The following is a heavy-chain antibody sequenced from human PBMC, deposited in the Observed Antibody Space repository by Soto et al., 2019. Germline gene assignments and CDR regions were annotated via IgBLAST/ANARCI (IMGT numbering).Heavy chain of an antibody. V-gene: IGHV4-34*01. CDR3: ARVTSYDFWSGYRHYYYYMDV. D-gene: IGHD3-3*01. J-gene: IGHJ6*03. Sequence: QVQLQQWGAGLLKPSETLSLTCAVYGGSFSGYYWSWIRQPPGKGLEWLGEINHSGSSNYNPSLKSRVTISVDTSKNQFSLKLSSVTAADTAVYYCARVTSYDFWSGYRHYYYYMDVWGKGTTVTVSS. CDR1: GGSFSGYY. CDR2: INHSGSS.